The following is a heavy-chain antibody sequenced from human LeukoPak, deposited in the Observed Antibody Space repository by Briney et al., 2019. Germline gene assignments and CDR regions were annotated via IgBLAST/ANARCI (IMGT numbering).Heavy chain of an antibody. Sequence: SVKVSCKASGGTFSSYAISWVLQAPGQGLEWMGGIIPIFGTANYAQKFQGRVTITADESTSTAYMELSSLRSEDTAVYYCARVVHYYDSSGYKYYFDYWGQGTLVTVSS. V-gene: IGHV1-69*13. J-gene: IGHJ4*02. CDR3: ARVVHYYDSSGYKYYFDY. CDR2: IIPIFGTA. D-gene: IGHD3-22*01. CDR1: GGTFSSYA.